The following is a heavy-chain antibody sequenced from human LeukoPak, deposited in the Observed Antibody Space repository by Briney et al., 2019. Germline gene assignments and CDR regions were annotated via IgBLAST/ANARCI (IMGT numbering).Heavy chain of an antibody. D-gene: IGHD3-9*01. CDR3: ARALDQKRSLRYFDWFSAFDI. J-gene: IGHJ3*02. Sequence: SETLSLTCAVYGGSFSGYYWSWIRQPPGKGLEWIGEINHSGSTNYNPSLKSRVTISVDTSKNQFSLKLNSVTPEDTAVYYCARALDQKRSLRYFDWFSAFDIWGQGTMVTVSS. CDR2: INHSGST. CDR1: GGSFSGYY. V-gene: IGHV4-34*01.